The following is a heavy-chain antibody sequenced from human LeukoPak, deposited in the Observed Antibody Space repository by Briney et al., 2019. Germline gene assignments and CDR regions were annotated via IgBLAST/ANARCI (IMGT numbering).Heavy chain of an antibody. V-gene: IGHV3-23*01. CDR1: GFTFSSYA. J-gene: IGHJ3*01. CDR2: ISGSGGST. CDR3: AKPDTSRYGDYDAFDV. Sequence: GGSLRLSCAASGFTFSSYAMSWVRQAPGEGLEWVSAISGSGGSTYYADSVKGRFTISRDNSKNTLYLQMNSLRAEDTAVYYCAKPDTSRYGDYDAFDVWGQGTMVTVSS. D-gene: IGHD4-17*01.